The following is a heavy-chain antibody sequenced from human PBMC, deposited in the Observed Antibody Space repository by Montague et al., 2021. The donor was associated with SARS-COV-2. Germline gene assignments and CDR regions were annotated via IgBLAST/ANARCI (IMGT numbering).Heavy chain of an antibody. V-gene: IGHV4-59*01. D-gene: IGHD1-14*01. CDR3: ARETMTADAFDI. CDR2: IYYRGST. Sequence: SETLSLTCTVSGGSLSSDYWGWIRQPPGKGLEWIGYIYYRGSTNYNPSLKSRVTLSVDTSKNQFSLKVRSVTAADTAVYYCARETMTADAFDIWGQGTMVTVSS. J-gene: IGHJ3*02. CDR1: GGSLSSDY.